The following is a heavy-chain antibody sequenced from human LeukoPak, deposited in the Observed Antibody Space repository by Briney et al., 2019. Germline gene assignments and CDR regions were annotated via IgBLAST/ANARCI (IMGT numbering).Heavy chain of an antibody. CDR1: GYTFTSYA. J-gene: IGHJ4*02. Sequence: ASVKVSCKASGYTFTSYAMHWVRQAPGQRLAWMGWINAGNGNTKYSQKFQGRVTITRDTSASTAYMELSSLRSEDTAVYYCARDPSTTKPTLTHDFWSGYYDYWGQGTLVTVSS. D-gene: IGHD3-3*01. CDR3: ARDPSTTKPTLTHDFWSGYYDY. V-gene: IGHV1-3*01. CDR2: INAGNGNT.